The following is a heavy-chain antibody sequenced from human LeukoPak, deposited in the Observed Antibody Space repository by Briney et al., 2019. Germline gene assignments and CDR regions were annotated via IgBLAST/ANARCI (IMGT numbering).Heavy chain of an antibody. V-gene: IGHV4-61*02. CDR2: IYTGGST. D-gene: IGHD6-6*01. CDR3: AQMGIAARIGY. Sequence: SQTLSLTCTVSGGSISSGSYYWSWIRQPAGKGLEWIGRIYTGGSTNYNPSLKSRVTISVDTSKNQFSLKLSSVTAADTAVYYCAQMGIAARIGYWGQGTLVTVSS. CDR1: GGSISSGSYY. J-gene: IGHJ4*02.